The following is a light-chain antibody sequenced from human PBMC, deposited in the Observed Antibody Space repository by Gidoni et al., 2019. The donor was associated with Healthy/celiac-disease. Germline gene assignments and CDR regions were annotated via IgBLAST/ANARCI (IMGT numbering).Light chain of an antibody. CDR3: QQSYSTLT. CDR2: AAS. J-gene: IGKJ4*01. CDR1: QSISSY. Sequence: IHMTQSPSSLSASVGDRVTLTCRASQSISSYLNWYQQKPGKAPKLLIYAASSLQSGVPSRFSGSGSGTDFTLTISSLQPEDFATYYCQQSYSTLTFGGGTKVEIK. V-gene: IGKV1-39*01.